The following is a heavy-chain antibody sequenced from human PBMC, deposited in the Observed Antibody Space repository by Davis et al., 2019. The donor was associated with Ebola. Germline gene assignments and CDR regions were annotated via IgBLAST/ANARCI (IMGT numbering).Heavy chain of an antibody. CDR2: INKDGSNA. CDR1: GFTFSNYW. Sequence: PGGSLRLSCAASGFTFSNYWMEWVRQAPGKGLVWVSRINKDGSNAYYADSVKGRFTISRDNSKNTLYLQMNSLRAEDTAVYYCAKAALSSGWYGYDYDSSGGIPHFDYWGQGTLVTVSS. CDR3: AKAALSSGWYGYDYDSSGGIPHFDY. D-gene: IGHD3-22*01. J-gene: IGHJ4*02. V-gene: IGHV3-74*01.